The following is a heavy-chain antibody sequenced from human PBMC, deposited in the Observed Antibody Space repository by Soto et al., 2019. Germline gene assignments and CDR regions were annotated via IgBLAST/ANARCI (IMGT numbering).Heavy chain of an antibody. CDR2: ISSSSTYI. V-gene: IGHV3-11*06. J-gene: IGHJ4*02. Sequence: PGGSLRLSCAASGFTFRDYYLSWIRQAPGTGLEWVSDISSSSTYINYADSVKGRFTISRDNAKNSLYLQMNSLRAEDTAVYYCARGPDYYDSSGYYPLAYWGQGTLVTVSS. D-gene: IGHD3-22*01. CDR3: ARGPDYYDSSGYYPLAY. CDR1: GFTFRDYY.